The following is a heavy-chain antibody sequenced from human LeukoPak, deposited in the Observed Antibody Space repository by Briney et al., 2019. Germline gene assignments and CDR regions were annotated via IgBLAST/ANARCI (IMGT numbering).Heavy chain of an antibody. Sequence: PSETLSLTCTVSGGSISSYYWSWIRQPPGKGLEWIGYIYYSGSTNYNPSLKSRVTISVDTSKNQFSLKLSSVTAADTAAYYCARLWYSSSWYAVPNWGQGTLVTVSS. D-gene: IGHD6-13*01. J-gene: IGHJ4*02. V-gene: IGHV4-59*08. CDR3: ARLWYSSSWYAVPN. CDR2: IYYSGST. CDR1: GGSISSYY.